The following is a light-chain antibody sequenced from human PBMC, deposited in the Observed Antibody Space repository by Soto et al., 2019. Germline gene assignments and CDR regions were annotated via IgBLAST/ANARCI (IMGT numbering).Light chain of an antibody. J-gene: IGKJ2*01. CDR1: QSMSTW. V-gene: IGKV1-5*03. CDR2: QAS. CDR3: QQYTRYPYT. Sequence: DIQMTQSPSTLSTSVGDRVTITCRASQSMSTWLAWYQHKPGKAPKLLIYQASNLESGVPSRFSGSGSGTEFTLTISSLQPDDFATYYCQQYTRYPYTFGQGTKLEIK.